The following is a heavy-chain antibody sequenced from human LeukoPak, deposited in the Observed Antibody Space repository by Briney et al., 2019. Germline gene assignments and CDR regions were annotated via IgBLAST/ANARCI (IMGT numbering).Heavy chain of an antibody. CDR2: IYSGGST. V-gene: IGHV3-53*01. D-gene: IGHD6-19*01. J-gene: IGHJ3*02. CDR3: ARSSAWYAFDI. Sequence: PGGSLRLSCAASGLSVSSNYMSWVREAPGTGLEWVSVIYSGGSTYSADPVKGRFTISRDNSKNTLYLQMNSLRAEDTAVYYCARSSAWYAFDIWGRGTMVTVSS. CDR1: GLSVSSNY.